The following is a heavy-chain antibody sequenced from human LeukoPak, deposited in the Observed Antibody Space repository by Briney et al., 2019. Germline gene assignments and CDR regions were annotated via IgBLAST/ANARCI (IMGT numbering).Heavy chain of an antibody. CDR2: TYYRSIFYD. V-gene: IGHV6-1*01. CDR1: GDSVSNNSAA. Sequence: SQTLSLTCAISGDSVSNNSAAWNWFRQSPSRGLEWLGRTYYRSIFYDDYAGSVKSRVTINPDTSKNQFSLQLNSVTPEDTAVYYCARGKWKQLIFHFDYWGQGTLVTVSS. CDR3: ARGKWKQLIFHFDY. J-gene: IGHJ4*02. D-gene: IGHD3-3*02.